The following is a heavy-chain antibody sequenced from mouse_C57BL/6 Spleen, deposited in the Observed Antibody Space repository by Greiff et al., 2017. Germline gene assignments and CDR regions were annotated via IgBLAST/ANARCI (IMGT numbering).Heavy chain of an antibody. CDR3: ARSITTGPSAWFAY. CDR1: GYTFTSYW. D-gene: IGHD1-1*01. J-gene: IGHJ3*01. Sequence: QVQLQQPGAELVKPGASVKLSCKASGYTFTSYWMQWVKQRPGQGLEWIGEIDPSDSYTNYNQKFKGKATLTVDTTSRTAYMQLSSLTSEDYAVYYCARSITTGPSAWFAYWGQGTLVTVSA. V-gene: IGHV1-50*01. CDR2: IDPSDSYT.